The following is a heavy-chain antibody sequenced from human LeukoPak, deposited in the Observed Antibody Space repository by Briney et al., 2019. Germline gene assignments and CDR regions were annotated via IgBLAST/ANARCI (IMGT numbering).Heavy chain of an antibody. CDR2: ISSSSSYI. CDR3: ARGPFALYDSTVDY. CDR1: GFTFSSYS. Sequence: PGGSLRLSCAASGFTFSSYSMNWVRQAPGKGLEWVSSISSSSSYIYYADSVKGRFTISRDNAKNSLYLQMNSLRAEGTAVYYCARGPFALYDSTVDYWGQGTLVTVSS. V-gene: IGHV3-21*04. D-gene: IGHD3-22*01. J-gene: IGHJ4*02.